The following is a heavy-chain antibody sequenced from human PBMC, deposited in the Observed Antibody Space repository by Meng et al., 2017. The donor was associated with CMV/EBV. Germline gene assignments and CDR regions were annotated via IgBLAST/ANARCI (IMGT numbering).Heavy chain of an antibody. Sequence: ASVTVSCQASGYTFTGYYMHWVRQAPGQGLEWMGWINPNSGGTNYAQKFQGRVTMTRDTSISTAYMELSRLRSDETAVYYCARDLHDCSSTSCYRYYYYYYGMDVWGQGTTVTVSS. CDR1: GYTFTGYY. J-gene: IGHJ6*02. D-gene: IGHD2-2*01. V-gene: IGHV1-2*02. CDR3: ARDLHDCSSTSCYRYYYYYYGMDV. CDR2: INPNSGGT.